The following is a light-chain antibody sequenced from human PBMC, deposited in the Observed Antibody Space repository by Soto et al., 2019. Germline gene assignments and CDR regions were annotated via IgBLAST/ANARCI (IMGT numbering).Light chain of an antibody. CDR3: QQRSDWLT. Sequence: EIVLTQSPATLSLSPGERGTLSCRASQSVSSYLAWYQQKPGQAPRLLIYDASNRATGIPARFSGSGSGTDFTLTISSLEPEDFAVYYCQQRSDWLTFGQGTRLEIK. J-gene: IGKJ5*01. V-gene: IGKV3-11*01. CDR1: QSVSSY. CDR2: DAS.